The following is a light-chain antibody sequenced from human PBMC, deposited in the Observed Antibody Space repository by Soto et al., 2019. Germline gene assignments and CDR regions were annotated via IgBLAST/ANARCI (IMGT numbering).Light chain of an antibody. V-gene: IGKV3-20*01. Sequence: EIVMTQSPATLSVSPWERATLSCRASQTVIHNHLAWHQQKPGQTPRLLVYGASSRATGIPDRFSGSGSGTDFTLTISRLEPEDFAVYYCQQHGTSPITFGQGTRLEIK. J-gene: IGKJ5*01. CDR2: GAS. CDR1: QTVIHNH. CDR3: QQHGTSPIT.